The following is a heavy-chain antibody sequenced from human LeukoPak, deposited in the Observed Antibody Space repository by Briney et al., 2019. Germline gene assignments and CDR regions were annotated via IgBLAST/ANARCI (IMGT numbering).Heavy chain of an antibody. J-gene: IGHJ3*02. V-gene: IGHV1-18*01. CDR1: GYTFTSYG. Sequence: ASVKVSCKASGYTFTSYGISWVRQAPGQGLEWMGWISAYNGNTNYAQKLQGRVTMTTDTSTSTAYMELRSLRSDDTAVYYCARATYYYDSSGYGAFDIWGQGTMVTVSS. CDR3: ARATYYYDSSGYGAFDI. D-gene: IGHD3-22*01. CDR2: ISAYNGNT.